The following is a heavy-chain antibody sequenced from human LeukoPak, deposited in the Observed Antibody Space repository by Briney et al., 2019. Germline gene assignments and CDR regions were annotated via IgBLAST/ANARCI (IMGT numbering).Heavy chain of an antibody. CDR2: ISSSSSYI. D-gene: IGHD3-22*01. Sequence: GGSLRLSCAASGFTFSSYSMNWVRQAPGKGLEWVSSISSSSSYIYYADSVKGRFTISRDNSKNTLYLRMNSLRAEDTAVYYCAKDSYYGSSGYWSYDAFDIWGQGTMVTVSS. J-gene: IGHJ3*02. CDR1: GFTFSSYS. CDR3: AKDSYYGSSGYWSYDAFDI. V-gene: IGHV3-21*01.